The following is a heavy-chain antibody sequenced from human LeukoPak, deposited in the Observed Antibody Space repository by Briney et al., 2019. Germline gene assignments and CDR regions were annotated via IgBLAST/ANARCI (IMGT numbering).Heavy chain of an antibody. V-gene: IGHV1-2*06. Sequence: ASVKVSCKASGYTFTGYYMHWVRQAPGQGLEWMGRINPNSGGTNYAQRFQGRVTMTRDTTISTAYMELSRLRSDDTAVYYCAGDSHFPLTYSSGWYGYWGQGTLVTVSS. D-gene: IGHD6-19*01. CDR3: AGDSHFPLTYSSGWYGY. CDR2: INPNSGGT. CDR1: GYTFTGYY. J-gene: IGHJ4*02.